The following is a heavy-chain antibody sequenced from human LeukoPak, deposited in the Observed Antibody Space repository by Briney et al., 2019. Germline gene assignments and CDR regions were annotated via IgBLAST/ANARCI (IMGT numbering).Heavy chain of an antibody. Sequence: PGGSLRLSCAASGFTFSSYGMHWVRQAPGKGLEWVAFIRYDGSNKYYADSVKGRFTISRDNSKNTLYLQMNSLRAEDTAVYYCAKDPHGIVGATSGYNWFDPWGQGTLVTVSS. CDR2: IRYDGSNK. CDR1: GFTFSSYG. D-gene: IGHD1-26*01. V-gene: IGHV3-30*02. CDR3: AKDPHGIVGATSGYNWFDP. J-gene: IGHJ5*02.